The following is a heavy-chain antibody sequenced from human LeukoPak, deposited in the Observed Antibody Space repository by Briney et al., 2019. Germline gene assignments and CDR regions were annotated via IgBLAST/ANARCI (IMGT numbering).Heavy chain of an antibody. D-gene: IGHD3-3*01. Sequence: SETQSLTCTVSGGSISSGGYYWSWIRQHPGKGLEWIGYIYYSGSTYYNPSLKSRVTISVDTSKNQFSLKLSSVTAADTAVYYCARGLHYDFWSGYSPGGMDVWGQGTTVTVSS. CDR2: IYYSGST. V-gene: IGHV4-31*03. J-gene: IGHJ6*02. CDR1: GGSISSGGYY. CDR3: ARGLHYDFWSGYSPGGMDV.